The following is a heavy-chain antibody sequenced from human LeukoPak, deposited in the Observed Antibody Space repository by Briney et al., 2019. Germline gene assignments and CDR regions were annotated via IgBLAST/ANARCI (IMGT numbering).Heavy chain of an antibody. CDR3: AKAPRGYSYGIDY. CDR1: GFTFDDYA. Sequence: PGGSLRLSCAASGFTFDDYAMPWVRQAPGKGLEWVSGISWNSGSIGYADSVKGRFTISRDNAKNSLYLQMNSLRAEDTALYYCAKAPRGYSYGIDYWGQGTLVTVSS. CDR2: ISWNSGSI. J-gene: IGHJ4*02. D-gene: IGHD5-18*01. V-gene: IGHV3-9*01.